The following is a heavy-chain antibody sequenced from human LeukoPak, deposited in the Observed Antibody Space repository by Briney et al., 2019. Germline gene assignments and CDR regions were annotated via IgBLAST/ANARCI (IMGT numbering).Heavy chain of an antibody. D-gene: IGHD6-19*01. CDR2: IYPGDSDT. J-gene: IGHJ4*02. CDR3: ARIKEQWLAYFDY. V-gene: IGHV5-51*01. CDR1: GYSFTSYW. Sequence: GESLKISCKGSGYSFTSYWIGWVRQMPGKGLEWMGIIYPGDSDTRYSPSFQGQVTISADKSTSTAYLQWSSLEASDTAMYYCARIKEQWLAYFDYWGQGTLVTVSS.